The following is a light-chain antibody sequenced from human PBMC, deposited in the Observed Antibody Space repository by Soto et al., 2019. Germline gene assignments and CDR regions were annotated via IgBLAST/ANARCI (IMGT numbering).Light chain of an antibody. CDR3: QPLNNYPRT. J-gene: IGKJ1*01. CDR2: TAS. Sequence: DIQLTQSPSFLSASVGDRVTITCRASQDISSHLAWYQQKPGKPPKLLISTASRLQSGVPSRFSGSGSGTEFTLTISSLHPEDFATYYCQPLNNYPRTFGQGSKVEIK. CDR1: QDISSH. V-gene: IGKV1-9*01.